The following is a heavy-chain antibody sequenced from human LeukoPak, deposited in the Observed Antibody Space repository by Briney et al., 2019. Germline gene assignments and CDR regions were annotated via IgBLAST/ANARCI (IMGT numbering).Heavy chain of an antibody. Sequence: GESLRLSCAASGFAFSYAWVNWVRQAPGKGLEWVGRIRSKTDGGTTDYAGPMKGRFAMSRDDSKNTLDLQMSSLKTEDTGVYYCTVFWDVYNHHYWGQGTLVTVSS. V-gene: IGHV3-15*01. CDR2: IRSKTDGGTT. CDR3: TVFWDVYNHHY. J-gene: IGHJ4*02. CDR1: GFAFSYAW. D-gene: IGHD5-24*01.